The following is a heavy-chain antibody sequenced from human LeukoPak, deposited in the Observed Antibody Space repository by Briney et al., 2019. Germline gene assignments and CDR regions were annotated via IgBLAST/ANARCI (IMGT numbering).Heavy chain of an antibody. V-gene: IGHV4-34*01. CDR2: INHSGST. CDR1: GGSFSGYY. J-gene: IGHJ4*02. D-gene: IGHD3-3*01. CDR3: ARAYYDFWSGYLDY. Sequence: PSETLSLTCAVYGGSFSGYYWSWIRHPPGKGLEWIGEINHSGSTNYNPSLKSRVTISVDTSKNQFSLKMSSVTAADTAVYYCARAYYDFWSGYLDYWGQGTLVTVSS.